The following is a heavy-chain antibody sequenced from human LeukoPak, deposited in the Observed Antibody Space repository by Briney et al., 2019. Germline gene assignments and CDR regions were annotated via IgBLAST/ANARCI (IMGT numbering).Heavy chain of an antibody. CDR1: GYSFTSYY. Sequence: GESLKISCKGSGYSFTSYYMHWVRQAPGQGLEWMGIINPSGGSTSYAQKFQGRVTMTRDMSTSTVYMELSSLRSEDTAVYYCARSPSNGYHFDYWGQGTLVTVSS. CDR2: INPSGGST. J-gene: IGHJ4*02. D-gene: IGHD3-16*02. CDR3: ARSPSNGYHFDY. V-gene: IGHV1-46*01.